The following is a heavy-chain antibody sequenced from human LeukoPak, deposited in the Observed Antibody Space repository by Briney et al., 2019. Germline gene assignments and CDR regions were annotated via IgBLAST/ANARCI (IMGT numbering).Heavy chain of an antibody. CDR2: ISGSGGST. CDR3: ANDDGDY. V-gene: IGHV3-23*01. D-gene: IGHD5-24*01. CDR1: GFTFSSYA. J-gene: IGHJ4*02. Sequence: GGSLRRSCAASGFTFSSYAMNWVPQAPGKGLEWVSGISGSGGSTYYADSVKGRFTISRDNSKNTLYLEMNSLRAEDTAVYYCANDDGDYWGQGTLVTVSS.